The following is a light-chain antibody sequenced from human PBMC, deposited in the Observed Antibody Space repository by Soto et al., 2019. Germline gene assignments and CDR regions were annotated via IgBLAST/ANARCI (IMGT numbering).Light chain of an antibody. CDR3: QKYGSSVLT. CDR1: QSVSTNS. Sequence: IVLTQSPDTLSLSPGERATLSCRASQSVSTNSLAWYQQRPGQAPRPLIYGASSRATGTPDRFSGSGSGTYFTLIISRLEPEDFAVYYCQKYGSSVLTFGGGTKVEIK. CDR2: GAS. V-gene: IGKV3-20*01. J-gene: IGKJ4*01.